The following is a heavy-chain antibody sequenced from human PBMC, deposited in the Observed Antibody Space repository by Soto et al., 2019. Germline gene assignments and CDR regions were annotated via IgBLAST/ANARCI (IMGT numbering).Heavy chain of an antibody. V-gene: IGHV3-30*03. CDR2: VSYDGSDS. J-gene: IGHJ3*01. Sequence: GGSLRLSCTASGFLFSSYGLHWVRQAPGKGLEWVGIVSYDGSDSYYADSVKGRFTISRDNSNKTMSLQMNSLRTEDTALYYCATFGIYDFWSGYLQRDAFDVWGQGTMVTV. CDR1: GFLFSSYG. CDR3: ATFGIYDFWSGYLQRDAFDV. D-gene: IGHD3-3*01.